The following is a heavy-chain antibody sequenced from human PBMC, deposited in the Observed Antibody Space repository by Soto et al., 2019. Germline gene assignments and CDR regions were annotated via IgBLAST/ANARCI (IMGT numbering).Heavy chain of an antibody. J-gene: IGHJ6*02. D-gene: IGHD2-21*01. CDR1: GFTFSDYY. Sequence: PGGSLRLSCAASGFTFSDYYMSWIRQAPGKGLEWVSYISSSGSTIYYADSVKGRFTISRDNAKNSLYLQMNSLRAEDTAVYYCPSESDLVEVDMPTIVVSHHGMDVVGQGTTGPLSS. CDR2: ISSSGSTI. CDR3: PSESDLVEVDMPTIVVSHHGMDV. V-gene: IGHV3-11*01.